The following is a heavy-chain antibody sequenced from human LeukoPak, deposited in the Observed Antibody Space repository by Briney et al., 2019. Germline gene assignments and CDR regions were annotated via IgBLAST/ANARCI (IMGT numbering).Heavy chain of an antibody. D-gene: IGHD3-22*01. CDR1: GFTSSSYS. J-gene: IGHJ3*02. CDR3: ARDYYDSSGYKLDAFDI. CDR2: ISSSSSYI. V-gene: IGHV3-21*01. Sequence: GGSLRLSCAASGFTSSSYSMNWVRQAPGKGLEWVSSISSSSSYIYYADSVKGRFTISRDNAKNSLYLQMNSLRAEDTAVYYCARDYYDSSGYKLDAFDIWGQGTMVTVSS.